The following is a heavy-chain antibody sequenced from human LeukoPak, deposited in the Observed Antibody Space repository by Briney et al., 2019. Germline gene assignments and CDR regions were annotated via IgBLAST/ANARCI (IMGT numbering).Heavy chain of an antibody. CDR3: ARHGPPRAGWGRKYYYMDV. CDR1: GFTFSDYY. J-gene: IGHJ6*03. CDR2: INHSGST. D-gene: IGHD3-16*01. Sequence: LRLSCAASGFTFSDYYMSWIRQAPGKGLEWIGEINHSGSTNYNPSLKSRVTISVDTSKNQFSLKLSSVTAADTAVYYCARHGPPRAGWGRKYYYMDVWDKGTTVTISS. V-gene: IGHV4-34*01.